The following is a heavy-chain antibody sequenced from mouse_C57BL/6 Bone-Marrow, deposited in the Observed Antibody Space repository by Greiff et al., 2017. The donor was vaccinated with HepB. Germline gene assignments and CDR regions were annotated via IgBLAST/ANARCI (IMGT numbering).Heavy chain of an antibody. CDR1: GFNIKDDY. CDR2: IDPENGDT. J-gene: IGHJ1*03. Sequence: EVKLQESGAELVRPGASVKLSCTASGFNIKDDYMHWVKQRPEQGLEWIGWIDPENGDTEYASKFQGKATITADTSSNTAYLQLSSLTSEDTAVYYCTTPYYGSSFWYFDVWGTGTTVTVSS. D-gene: IGHD1-1*01. V-gene: IGHV14-4*01. CDR3: TTPYYGSSFWYFDV.